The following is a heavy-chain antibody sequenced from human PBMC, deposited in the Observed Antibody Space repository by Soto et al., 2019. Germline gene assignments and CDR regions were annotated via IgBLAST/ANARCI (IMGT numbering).Heavy chain of an antibody. J-gene: IGHJ4*01. D-gene: IGHD2-2*01. Sequence: RHTRSKRLKRVTDIWYDGRNRYDAESVKGRYTISRDNSKNTLYLQMNSLRAEDTAVYYCAQDSFPHCSCMCGDYGHIDYLCHRT. CDR2: IWYDGRNR. V-gene: IGHV3-33*06. CDR3: AQDSFPHCSCMCGDYGHIDY.